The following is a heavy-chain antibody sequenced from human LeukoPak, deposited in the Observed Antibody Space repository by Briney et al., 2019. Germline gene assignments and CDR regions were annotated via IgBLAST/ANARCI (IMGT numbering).Heavy chain of an antibody. J-gene: IGHJ4*02. CDR2: IYTSGST. Sequence: SETLSLTCTVSGGSISSYYWSWIRQPAGKGLEWIGRIYTSGSTNYNPSLKSRVTMSVDTSKSQFSLKLSSVTAADTAVYYCARGALYYDYVWGSYRYPGVFDYWGQGTLVTVSS. CDR3: ARGALYYDYVWGSYRYPGVFDY. V-gene: IGHV4-4*07. CDR1: GGSISSYY. D-gene: IGHD3-16*02.